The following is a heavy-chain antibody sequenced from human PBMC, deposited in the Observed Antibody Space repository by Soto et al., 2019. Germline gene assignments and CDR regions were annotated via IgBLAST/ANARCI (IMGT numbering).Heavy chain of an antibody. J-gene: IGHJ4*02. CDR1: GGTFSSYA. CDR2: IIPIFGTA. V-gene: IGHV1-69*13. Sequence: GASVKVSCKASGGTFSSYAISWVRQAPGQGLEWMGGIIPIFGTANYAQKFQGRVTITADESTSTAYMELSSLRSEDTAVYYCARGSTVIGAPPEEWELLNFDCWGQGTLVTVS. CDR3: ARGSTVIGAPPEEWELLNFDC. D-gene: IGHD1-26*01.